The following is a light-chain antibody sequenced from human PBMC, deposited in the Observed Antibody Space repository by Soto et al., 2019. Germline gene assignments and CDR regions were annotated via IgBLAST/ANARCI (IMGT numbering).Light chain of an antibody. Sequence: QSALTQPRSVSGSPGQSLSISCTGTSSDVGAYNYVSWYQHHPGKAPKFIIYDVSKRPSGVPDRFSGSKSGNTASLTISGRRAEDEADYYCCSYAGTYSYVFGTGTKLTVL. CDR3: CSYAGTYSYV. CDR2: DVS. V-gene: IGLV2-11*01. CDR1: SSDVGAYNY. J-gene: IGLJ1*01.